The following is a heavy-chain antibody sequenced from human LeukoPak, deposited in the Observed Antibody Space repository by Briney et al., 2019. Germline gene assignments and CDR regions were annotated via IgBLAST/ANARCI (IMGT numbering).Heavy chain of an antibody. J-gene: IGHJ4*02. Sequence: GGSLRLSCAASRFTFSIYDMHWVRQVTGKGLEWVSGIDTAGGTYYPDSVKGRFTISRDNSKNTLYVQMNSLRAEDTAVYYCAKGGIASPGLSNWGQGTLVTVSS. V-gene: IGHV3-13*01. CDR2: IDTAGGT. CDR3: AKGGIASPGLSN. CDR1: RFTFSIYD. D-gene: IGHD6-13*01.